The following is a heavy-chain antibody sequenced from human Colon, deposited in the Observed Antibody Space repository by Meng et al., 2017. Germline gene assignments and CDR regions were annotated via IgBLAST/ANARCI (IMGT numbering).Heavy chain of an antibody. D-gene: IGHD3-10*01. CDR1: GGSISSSSYY. V-gene: IGHV4-39*07. J-gene: IGHJ5*02. Sequence: QLRRQESGPGLVKPSETLSLTCTVSGGSISSSSYYWGWIRQPPGKGLEWIGSIYYSGSTYYNPSLKSRVTISVDTSKNQFSLKLSSVTAADTAVYYCAVWFGELLSGNWFDPWGQGTLVTVSS. CDR2: IYYSGST. CDR3: AVWFGELLSGNWFDP.